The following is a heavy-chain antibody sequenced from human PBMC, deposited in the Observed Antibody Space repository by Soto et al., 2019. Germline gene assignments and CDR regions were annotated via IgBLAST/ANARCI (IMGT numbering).Heavy chain of an antibody. D-gene: IGHD6-19*01. CDR2: ISWNSGSI. V-gene: IGHV3-9*01. Sequence: EVQLVESGGGLVQPGRYLRLSCAASGFTFDDYAMHWVRQAPGKGLEWVSGISWNSGSIGYADSVKGRFTISRDNAKNSLYLQMNSLRAEDPALYYCAKALSSGSTDFDYWGQGTVVTVSS. J-gene: IGHJ4*02. CDR1: GFTFDDYA. CDR3: AKALSSGSTDFDY.